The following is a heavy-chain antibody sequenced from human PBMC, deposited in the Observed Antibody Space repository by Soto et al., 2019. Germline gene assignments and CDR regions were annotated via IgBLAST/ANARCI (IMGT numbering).Heavy chain of an antibody. D-gene: IGHD3-3*01. CDR2: IHYSRNT. CDR3: ASFGVASMNWFDP. Sequence: SETLSLTCTVSGGTISSANFYWGWIRQPPGKGLEWISSIHYSRNTYDNPSLKSRVTMSVDTSKNQFSLKLSSVTAADTAVYYCASFGVASMNWFDPWGQGTLVTVSS. J-gene: IGHJ5*02. V-gene: IGHV4-39*01. CDR1: GGTISSANFY.